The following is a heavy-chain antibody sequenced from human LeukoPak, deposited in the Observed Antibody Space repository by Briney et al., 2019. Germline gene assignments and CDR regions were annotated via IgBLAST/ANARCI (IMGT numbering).Heavy chain of an antibody. CDR2: ISWNSGSI. V-gene: IGHV3-9*01. D-gene: IGHD3-22*01. Sequence: GGSLRLSCAASGFTFDDYAMHWVRQAPGKGLEWVSGISWNSGSIGYADSVKGRFTISRDNAKNSLYLQMNSLRAEDTALYYCARSTGVSSGPFDYWGQGTLVTVSS. J-gene: IGHJ4*02. CDR1: GFTFDDYA. CDR3: ARSTGVSSGPFDY.